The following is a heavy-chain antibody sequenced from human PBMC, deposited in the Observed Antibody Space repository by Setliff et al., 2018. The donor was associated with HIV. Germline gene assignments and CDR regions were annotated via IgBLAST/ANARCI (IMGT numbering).Heavy chain of an antibody. Sequence: PSETLSLTCTVSGGSISSGDYYWSWIRQHPRKGLEWIGYIYYTGSTYYNPSLKSRVTISVDTSKNQFSLKLSSVTAADTAVYYCARESRGVLLDYWGQGTLVTVSS. V-gene: IGHV4-31*03. CDR3: ARESRGVLLDY. J-gene: IGHJ4*02. CDR2: IYYTGST. CDR1: GGSISSGDYY. D-gene: IGHD3-16*01.